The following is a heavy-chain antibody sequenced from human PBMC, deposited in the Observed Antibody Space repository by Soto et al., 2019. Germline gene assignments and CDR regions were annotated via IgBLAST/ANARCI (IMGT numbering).Heavy chain of an antibody. CDR1: GFTFSSYA. CDR2: ISGSGGST. CDR3: ARGRGCNWFDP. Sequence: EVQLLESGGGLVQPGGSLRLSCAASGFTFSSYAMSWVRQAPGKGLEWVSAISGSGGSTYYADSVKGRFTISRDSSKNKLYMKMNSLRTPDTAVYYCARGRGCNWFDPCGQGTLGHVS. J-gene: IGHJ5*02. D-gene: IGHD3-16*01. V-gene: IGHV3-23*01.